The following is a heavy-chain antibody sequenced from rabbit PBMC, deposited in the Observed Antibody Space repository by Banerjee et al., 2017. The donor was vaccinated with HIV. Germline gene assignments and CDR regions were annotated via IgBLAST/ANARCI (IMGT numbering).Heavy chain of an antibody. V-gene: IGHV1S47*01. CDR2: IYPDYGST. CDR3: ARDLAGVIGWNFDL. D-gene: IGHD4-1*01. Sequence: QEQLEESGGGLVKPGASLTLSCKASGIDFSSYGISWVRQAPGKGLEWIAYIYPDYGSTDYASWVNGRFTISLDNAQNTVSLQMTSLTAADTATYFCARDLAGVIGWNFDLWGPGTLVTVS. J-gene: IGHJ4*01. CDR1: GIDFSSYG.